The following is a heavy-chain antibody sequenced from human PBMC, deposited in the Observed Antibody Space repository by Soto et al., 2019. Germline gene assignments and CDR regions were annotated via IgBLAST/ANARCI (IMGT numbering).Heavy chain of an antibody. CDR2: IDEYGNTI. CDR3: TRDIGGKGAY. D-gene: IGHD3-10*01. V-gene: IGHV3-74*01. Sequence: GGSMRLSCAASGFTFSSYWMHWVRQVPGKGLLWVSRIDEYGNTINYADSVKGRFTISRDNARNTLYLEMNSLRAEDTALYYCTRDIGGKGAYWGPGTLVTVSS. CDR1: GFTFSSYW. J-gene: IGHJ4*02.